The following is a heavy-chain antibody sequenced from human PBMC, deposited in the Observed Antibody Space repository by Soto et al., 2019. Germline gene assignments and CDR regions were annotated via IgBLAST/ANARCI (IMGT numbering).Heavy chain of an antibody. J-gene: IGHJ3*02. D-gene: IGHD6-13*01. CDR3: ARGSSSWYAFDI. CDR1: GFTVSSNY. Sequence: AGSLRLSCAASGFTVSSNYMSWVRQAPGKGLEWVSVIYSGGSTYYADSVKGRFTISRDNSKNTLYLQMNSLRAEDTAVYYCARGSSSWYAFDIWGQGTMVTVSS. V-gene: IGHV3-53*01. CDR2: IYSGGST.